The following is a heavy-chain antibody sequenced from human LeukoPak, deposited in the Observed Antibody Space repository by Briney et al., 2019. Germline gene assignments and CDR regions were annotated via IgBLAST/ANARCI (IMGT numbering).Heavy chain of an antibody. CDR1: GLTFSSYG. J-gene: IGHJ4*02. CDR2: IRYDGSNK. Sequence: GGSLRLSCAASGLTFSSYGMHWVRQAPGKGLEGVAFIRYDGSNKYYADSVKGRFTISRDNYENTLYLQMNSLRAEDTAVYYCAKGSTVVPAAYYFDYWGQGTLVTVSS. D-gene: IGHD2-2*01. V-gene: IGHV3-30*02. CDR3: AKGSTVVPAAYYFDY.